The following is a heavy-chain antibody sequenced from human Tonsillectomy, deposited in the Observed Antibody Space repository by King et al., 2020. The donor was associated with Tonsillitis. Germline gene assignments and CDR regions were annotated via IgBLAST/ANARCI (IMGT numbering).Heavy chain of an antibody. Sequence: QLVQSGGGLVQPGRSLRLSCTASGFTFGDDAMNWFRQAPGKGLEWVGFIRSKAYGGTTEYAASVKGRFTISRDDSKSIAYLQMNSLKTEDTGVYYCTRDKSPDCWSGIGGLYNWFDPWGQGTLVTVSS. J-gene: IGHJ5*02. CDR2: IRSKAYGGTT. D-gene: IGHD3-3*01. CDR1: GFTFGDDA. V-gene: IGHV3-49*03. CDR3: TRDKSPDCWSGIGGLYNWFDP.